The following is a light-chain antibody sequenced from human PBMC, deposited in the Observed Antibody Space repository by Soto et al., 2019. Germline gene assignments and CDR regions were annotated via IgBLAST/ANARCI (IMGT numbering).Light chain of an antibody. CDR3: QQYGSSPIT. CDR1: QSVSSSY. Sequence: EIVLTQSPGTLSLSPGERATLSCRASQSVSSSYLAWYQQKPGQAPRLLIYGASSRATGIPDRFSGSGSGTDFTLTISRLEPEDFAVYYCQQYGSSPITFGQGHDWRI. J-gene: IGKJ5*01. CDR2: GAS. V-gene: IGKV3-20*01.